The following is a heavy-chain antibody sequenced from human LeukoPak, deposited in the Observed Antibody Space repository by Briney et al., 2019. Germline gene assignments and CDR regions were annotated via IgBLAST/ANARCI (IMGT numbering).Heavy chain of an antibody. Sequence: PGGSLRLSCAASGFTFSSYAMHWVRQAPGKGLEWVAVISYDGSNKYYADSVKGRFTISRDNSKNTLYLQMNRLRAEDAAVYYCAKAPVTTCSGAYCYPFDYWGQGTLVTVSS. CDR2: ISYDGSNK. CDR1: GFTFSSYA. CDR3: AKAPVTTCSGAYCYPFDY. V-gene: IGHV3-30*04. D-gene: IGHD2-21*01. J-gene: IGHJ4*02.